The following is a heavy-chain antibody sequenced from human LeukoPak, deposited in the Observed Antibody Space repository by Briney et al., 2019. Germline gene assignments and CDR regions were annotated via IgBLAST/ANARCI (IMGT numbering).Heavy chain of an antibody. CDR1: GYTLTELS. J-gene: IGHJ4*02. V-gene: IGHV1-24*01. CDR2: FDPEDGET. D-gene: IGHD6-13*01. Sequence: ASVKVSCKVSGYTLTELSMHWVRQAPGKGLEWMGGFDPEDGETIYAQKFQGRVTMTEDTSTDTAYMELSSLRSEDTAVYYCATDSAAAGSFDYWGQGTLVTVSS. CDR3: ATDSAAAGSFDY.